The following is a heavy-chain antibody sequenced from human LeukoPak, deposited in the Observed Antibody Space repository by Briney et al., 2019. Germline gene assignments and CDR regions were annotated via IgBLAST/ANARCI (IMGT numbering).Heavy chain of an antibody. J-gene: IGHJ4*02. Sequence: SETLSLTCTVSGGSISSSGYYWSWIRQPPGKGLEWIGEINHSGSTNYNPSLKSRVTISVDTSKNQFSLKLSSVTAADTAVYYCARVKTTYYDYVWGSHRLYFDYWGQGTLVTVSS. D-gene: IGHD3-16*02. V-gene: IGHV4-39*07. CDR1: GGSISSSGYY. CDR3: ARVKTTYYDYVWGSHRLYFDY. CDR2: INHSGST.